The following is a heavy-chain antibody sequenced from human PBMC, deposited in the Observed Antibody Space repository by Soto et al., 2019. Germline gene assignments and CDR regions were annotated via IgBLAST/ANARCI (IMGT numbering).Heavy chain of an antibody. Sequence: GALSLSSAASGFTFSDYYMSWILQAPGKGLEWVSYISSSGSTYYADSVKGRFTISRDNSKNTLYLQMNSLRAEDTAVYYCARDLLGYYDSSGYYYDWGQGTLVTVSS. D-gene: IGHD3-22*01. V-gene: IGHV3-11*01. CDR1: GFTFSDYY. CDR2: ISSSGST. J-gene: IGHJ4*02. CDR3: ARDLLGYYDSSGYYYD.